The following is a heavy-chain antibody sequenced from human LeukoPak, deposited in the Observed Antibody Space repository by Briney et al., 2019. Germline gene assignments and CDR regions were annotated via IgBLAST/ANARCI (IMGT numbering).Heavy chain of an antibody. CDR1: GFTFSSYA. J-gene: IGHJ4*01. CDR3: AKVRRPTTVITYPSY. CDR2: ISSSGGST. Sequence: GGSLRLSCAASGFTFSSYAMSWVRQAPGKGLEWVSAISSSGGSTYYADSVKGRFTISRDNSKNTLYLQMNSLRAEDTAVYYCAKVRRPTTVITYPSYWGHGTLVTVSS. D-gene: IGHD4-11*01. V-gene: IGHV3-23*01.